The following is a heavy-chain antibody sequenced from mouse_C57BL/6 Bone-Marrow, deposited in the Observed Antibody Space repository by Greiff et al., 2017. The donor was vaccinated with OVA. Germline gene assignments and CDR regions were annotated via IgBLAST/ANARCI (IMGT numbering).Heavy chain of an antibody. Sequence: VQLKQSGAELVRPGASVKLSCTASGFNIKDDYMHWVKQRPEQGLEWIGWIDPENGDTEYASKFQGKATITADTSSNTAYLQLSSLTSEDTAVYYCTTSYGSSLFDYWGQGTTLTVSS. V-gene: IGHV14-4*01. CDR3: TTSYGSSLFDY. D-gene: IGHD1-1*01. CDR1: GFNIKDDY. CDR2: IDPENGDT. J-gene: IGHJ2*01.